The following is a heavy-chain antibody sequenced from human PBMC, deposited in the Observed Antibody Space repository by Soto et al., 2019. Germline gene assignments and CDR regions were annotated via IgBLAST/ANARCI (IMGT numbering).Heavy chain of an antibody. Sequence: QVQLVESGGGVVQPGRSLRLSCAASGFTFSSYGMHWVRQAPGKGLEWVAVIWYDGSNKYYADSVKGRFTISRDNSKNTLYLQMNSLRAEDTAVYYCARDPPSGYSSISRLKGDDYWGQGTLVTVSS. CDR3: ARDPPSGYSSISRLKGDDY. D-gene: IGHD6-13*01. V-gene: IGHV3-33*01. J-gene: IGHJ4*02. CDR2: IWYDGSNK. CDR1: GFTFSSYG.